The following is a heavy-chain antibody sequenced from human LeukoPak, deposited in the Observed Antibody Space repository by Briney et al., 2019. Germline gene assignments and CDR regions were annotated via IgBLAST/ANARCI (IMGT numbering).Heavy chain of an antibody. V-gene: IGHV4-39*07. J-gene: IGHJ5*02. CDR1: GGSISSTFYY. CDR3: ARPVKQDWFDP. D-gene: IGHD4-23*01. Sequence: PSETLSLTCTVSGGSISSTFYYWGWIRQHPGQGLEWIGSIYYSGSTYYNPSLKSRVTISVDTSKNQFSLKLSSVTAADTAVYYCARPVKQDWFDPWGQGTLVTVSS. CDR2: IYYSGST.